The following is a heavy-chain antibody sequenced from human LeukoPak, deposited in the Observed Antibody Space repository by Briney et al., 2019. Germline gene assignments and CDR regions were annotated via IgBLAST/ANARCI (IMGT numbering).Heavy chain of an antibody. CDR1: GFTFSSYS. CDR3: AKGNAYSDYYMDV. D-gene: IGHD1-1*01. J-gene: IGHJ6*03. V-gene: IGHV3-48*04. CDR2: ISSSSSTI. Sequence: GGSLRLSCAASGFTFSSYSMDWVRQAPGKGLEWVSYISSSSSTIYYADSVKGRFTISRDNSKNSLYLQMNSLRTEDTALYYCAKGNAYSDYYMDVWGKGTTVTVSS.